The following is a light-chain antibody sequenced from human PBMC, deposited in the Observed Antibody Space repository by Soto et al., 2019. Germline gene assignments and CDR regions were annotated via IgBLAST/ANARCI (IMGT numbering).Light chain of an antibody. V-gene: IGLV2-14*01. CDR3: SSFTGSSTLV. CDR1: SSDIGFYNY. Sequence: QSALTQPASVSGSPGQSVTISCTGTSSDIGFYNYFSWYQQHPAKAPKLIIFEVSNRPSGVSNPFSGSKSGNTASLTISGRQAEDEADYYCSSFTGSSTLVFGSGTKLTVL. CDR2: EVS. J-gene: IGLJ1*01.